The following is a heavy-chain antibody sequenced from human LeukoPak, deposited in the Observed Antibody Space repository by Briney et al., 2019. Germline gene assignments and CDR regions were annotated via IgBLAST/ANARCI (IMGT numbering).Heavy chain of an antibody. CDR2: MNPNSGNT. D-gene: IGHD6-6*01. CDR3: ARVKAARPSHRYYYYYMDV. J-gene: IGHJ6*03. CDR1: GYTFTSYD. Sequence: GASVKVSCKASGYTFTSYDINWVRQATGQGLEWMGWMNPNSGNTAYAQKFQGRVTMTRNTSISTAYMELSSLRSEDTAVYYCARVKAARPSHRYYYYYMDVWGKGTTVTVSS. V-gene: IGHV1-8*01.